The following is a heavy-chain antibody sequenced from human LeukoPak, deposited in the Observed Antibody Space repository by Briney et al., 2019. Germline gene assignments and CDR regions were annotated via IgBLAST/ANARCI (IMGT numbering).Heavy chain of an antibody. V-gene: IGHV4-34*01. J-gene: IGHJ6*03. D-gene: IGHD3-9*01. CDR2: INHSGST. Sequence: PSETLSLTCAVYGGSFSGYYWSWIRQPPGKGLEWIGEINHSGSTNYNPSLKSRVTISVDTSKNQFSLKLSSVTAADTVVYYCARRSYDILTGRTYYYYYMDVWGKGTTVTISS. CDR1: GGSFSGYY. CDR3: ARRSYDILTGRTYYYYYMDV.